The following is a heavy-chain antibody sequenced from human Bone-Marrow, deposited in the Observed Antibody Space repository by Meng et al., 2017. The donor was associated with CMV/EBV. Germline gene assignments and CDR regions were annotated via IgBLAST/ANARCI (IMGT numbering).Heavy chain of an antibody. CDR2: IRSKANSYAT. Sequence: GESLKISCAASGFTFSGSAMHWVRQASGKGLEWVGRIRSKANSYATAYAASVKGRFTISRDDSKNTAYLQMNSLKTEDTAVYYCTRHDVALVYWGQGTLVTVSS. CDR3: TRHDVALVY. J-gene: IGHJ4*02. CDR1: GFTFSGSA. D-gene: IGHD5-12*01. V-gene: IGHV3-73*01.